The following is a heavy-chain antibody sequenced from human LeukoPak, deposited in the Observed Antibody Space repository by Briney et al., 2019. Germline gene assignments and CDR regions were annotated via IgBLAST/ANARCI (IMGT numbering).Heavy chain of an antibody. Sequence: QPGGSLRLSCAASGLSFSSYTFNWVRQTPGKGLEWISYISDSSSTIYYADSVKGRFTISRDNARNSLYLQMNSLRAEDTAVYYCAREAGTGERWYFDLWGRGTLVTVSS. CDR3: AREAGTGERWYFDL. D-gene: IGHD7-27*01. V-gene: IGHV3-48*04. CDR1: GLSFSSYT. CDR2: ISDSSSTI. J-gene: IGHJ2*01.